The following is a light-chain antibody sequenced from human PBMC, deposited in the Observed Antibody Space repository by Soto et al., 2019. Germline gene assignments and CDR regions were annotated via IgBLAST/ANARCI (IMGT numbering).Light chain of an antibody. CDR1: QSISSSY. V-gene: IGKV3-20*01. Sequence: VLSQSPGTLSLSPGERATLSCRASQSISSSYLAWYQQKPGQAPRLLIYGASSRATGIPDRFSGSGSGTEFTLTISSLQSEDFAVYYCQQYNSWPRTFGQGTKVDI. CDR3: QQYNSWPRT. J-gene: IGKJ1*01. CDR2: GAS.